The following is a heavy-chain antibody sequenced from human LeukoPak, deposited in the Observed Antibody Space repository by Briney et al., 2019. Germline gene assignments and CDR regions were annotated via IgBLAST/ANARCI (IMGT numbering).Heavy chain of an antibody. D-gene: IGHD6-19*01. J-gene: IGHJ6*04. V-gene: IGHV3-30*04. CDR2: ISYDGSNK. CDR1: GFTFSSYA. CDR3: AKDRGAVAGASGYYYYGMDV. Sequence: PGRSLRLSCAASGFTFSSYAMHWVRQAPGKGLEWVAVISYDGSNKYYADSVKGRFTISRDKSKNTVYLQMNSLRAEDTAIYYCAKDRGAVAGASGYYYYGMDVWGKGTTVTVSS.